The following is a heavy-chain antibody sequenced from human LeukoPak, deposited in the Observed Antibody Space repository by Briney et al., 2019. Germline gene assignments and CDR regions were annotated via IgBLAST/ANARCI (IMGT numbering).Heavy chain of an antibody. V-gene: IGHV1-8*01. D-gene: IGHD3-16*01. CDR2: MNPNSGNT. CDR3: ARGGTFDYYYYGMDV. CDR1: GYTFTSYD. Sequence: ASVKVSCKASGYTFTSYDINWVRQATGQGLEWMGWMNPNSGNTGYAQKFQGRVTMTRNTSISTAYMELSSLRSEDTAVYYCARGGTFDYYYYGMDVWGQGTTVTVFS. J-gene: IGHJ6*02.